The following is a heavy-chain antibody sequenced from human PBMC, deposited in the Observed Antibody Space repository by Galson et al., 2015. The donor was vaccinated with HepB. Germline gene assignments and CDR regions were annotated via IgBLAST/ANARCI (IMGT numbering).Heavy chain of an antibody. D-gene: IGHD3-10*01. CDR2: ITSSGGST. CDR3: ARGAGVTLVRGLVVTDDAFDV. CDR1: GFTFSSYA. V-gene: IGHV3-23*01. Sequence: SLRLSCAGSGFTFSSYAMTWVRQAPGKGLEWVSAITSSGGSTYYADSVKGRFTISRDNSKNTLYLQMNSLRAEDTAIYYCARGAGVTLVRGLVVTDDAFDVWGQGTMVTVSS. J-gene: IGHJ3*01.